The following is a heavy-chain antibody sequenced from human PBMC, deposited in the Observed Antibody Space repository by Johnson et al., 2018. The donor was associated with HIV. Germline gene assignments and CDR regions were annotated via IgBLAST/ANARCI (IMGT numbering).Heavy chain of an antibody. J-gene: IGHJ3*02. Sequence: VQLVESGGGLVKPGGSLRLSCTASGFTFNDYYMTWVRQAPGKGLEWVSGVNWNGDSTGYADSVKGRFTISRDNPKNTLYLQMNSLRREDTAVYYCAKGGVGRDGNRDAFDIWGQGTMVTVSS. CDR2: VNWNGDST. CDR1: GFTFNDYY. D-gene: IGHD5-24*01. V-gene: IGHV3-20*04. CDR3: AKGGVGRDGNRDAFDI.